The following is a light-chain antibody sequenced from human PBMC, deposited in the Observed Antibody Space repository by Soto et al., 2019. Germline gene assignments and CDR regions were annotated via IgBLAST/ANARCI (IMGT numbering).Light chain of an antibody. Sequence: QSVLTQPPSVSGAPGQRVTISCTGSSSNIGAGYDVHWYQQLPGTAPKLLIYDNSYRPSGVPDRFSGSKSGTSASLAITGLQAEDEADYYCQSYDSSLSAYVFGAGTKGTVL. V-gene: IGLV1-40*01. CDR1: SSNIGAGYD. J-gene: IGLJ1*01. CDR2: DNS. CDR3: QSYDSSLSAYV.